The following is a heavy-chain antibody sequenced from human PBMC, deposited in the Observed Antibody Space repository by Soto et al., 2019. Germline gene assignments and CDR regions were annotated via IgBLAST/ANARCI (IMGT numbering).Heavy chain of an antibody. CDR1: GGSISSSSYY. CDR2: IYYSGST. CDR3: ARRAQGYCSGGSCYSYWFDP. J-gene: IGHJ5*02. Sequence: QLQLQESGPGLVKPSETLSLTCTVSGGSISSSSYYWGWIRQPPGKGLEWIGSIYYSGSTYYNPSLESRVTISVDTSKNQFSLKLSSVTAADTAVYYCARRAQGYCSGGSCYSYWFDPWGQGTLVTVSS. D-gene: IGHD2-15*01. V-gene: IGHV4-39*01.